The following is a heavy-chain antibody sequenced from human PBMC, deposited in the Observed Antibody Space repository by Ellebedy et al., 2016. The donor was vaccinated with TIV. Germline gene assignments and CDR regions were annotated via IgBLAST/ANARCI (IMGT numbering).Heavy chain of an antibody. J-gene: IGHJ4*02. D-gene: IGHD5-24*01. CDR3: AREMATITPAVDY. CDR1: GGTFSSYA. Sequence: SVKVSXKASGGTFSSYAISWVRQAPGQGLEWMGRIIPILGIANYAQKFQGRVTITADKSTSTAYMELSSLRSEDTAVYYCAREMATITPAVDYWGQGTLVTVSS. CDR2: IIPILGIA. V-gene: IGHV1-69*04.